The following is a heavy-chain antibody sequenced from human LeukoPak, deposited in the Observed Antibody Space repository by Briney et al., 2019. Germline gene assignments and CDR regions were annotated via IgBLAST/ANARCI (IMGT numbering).Heavy chain of an antibody. V-gene: IGHV4-39*01. D-gene: IGHD3-22*01. CDR1: GVSITSGSYY. CDR3: ARSYYYDYRQIDY. Sequence: SQTLSLTCSVSGVSITSGSYYWGWIRQSAGKGLEWLGSIYYSGSTYYSPSLKSRVTISVDTSKNQFSLNLYSVTAADTAVFYCARSYYYDYRQIDYWGQGTLVTVSS. CDR2: IYYSGST. J-gene: IGHJ4*02.